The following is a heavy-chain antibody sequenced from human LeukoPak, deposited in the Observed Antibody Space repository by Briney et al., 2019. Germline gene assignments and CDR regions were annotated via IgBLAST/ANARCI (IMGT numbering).Heavy chain of an antibody. CDR3: AKPAPHNTDYYYGVHFDY. Sequence: PGGSLRLSRAASGFNFANHAMSWVRQTAGKGLEWVSGISVSGSTHYADSVKGRFTISRDNSKNTLYLQMNSLRAEDTAVYYCAKPAPHNTDYYYGVHFDYWGQGTLVTVSS. V-gene: IGHV3-23*01. CDR1: GFNFANHA. J-gene: IGHJ4*02. D-gene: IGHD3-22*01. CDR2: ISVSGST.